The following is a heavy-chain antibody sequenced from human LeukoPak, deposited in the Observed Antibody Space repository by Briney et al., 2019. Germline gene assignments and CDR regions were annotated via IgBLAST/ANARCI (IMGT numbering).Heavy chain of an antibody. D-gene: IGHD4-17*01. V-gene: IGHV3-23*01. CDR3: AKATSTVTTITFAY. Sequence: PGGSLRLSCAASGFTFSSSAMSWVRQAPGKGLEWVSAISGSGTSTYYADSVKGRFTISRDNSKNTLYLQMNSLRAEDTAVYYCAKATSTVTTITFAYWGQGTLVTVSS. CDR1: GFTFSSSA. J-gene: IGHJ4*02. CDR2: ISGSGTST.